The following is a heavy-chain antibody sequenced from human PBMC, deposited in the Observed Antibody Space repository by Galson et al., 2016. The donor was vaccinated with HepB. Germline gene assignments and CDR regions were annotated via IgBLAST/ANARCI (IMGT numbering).Heavy chain of an antibody. J-gene: IGHJ4*02. Sequence: SLRLSCAASGFTFINYAMTWVRQAPGKGLEWVSSINIGGDSTYYADSVKGRFTISRDNSKNTVYLRMNSLRAEDTAVYYCARDPYVDTAMVTEGGGDYFDYWGQGTLVTVSS. CDR2: INIGGDST. CDR1: GFTFINYA. CDR3: ARDPYVDTAMVTEGGGDYFDY. D-gene: IGHD5-18*01. V-gene: IGHV3-23*01.